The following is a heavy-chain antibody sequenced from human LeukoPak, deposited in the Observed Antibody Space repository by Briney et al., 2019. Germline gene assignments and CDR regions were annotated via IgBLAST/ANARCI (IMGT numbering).Heavy chain of an antibody. CDR3: ARYLEGYSYGYNWFDP. Sequence: ASVKVSCKAFGYTFTRYYMHWVRQAPGQGPEWMGVISPSGGSTTYAQKFQGRVTLTRDMSTSTDYLELSSLRSDDTAVYYCARYLEGYSYGYNWFDPWGQGTLVTASS. D-gene: IGHD5-18*01. V-gene: IGHV1-46*01. CDR1: GYTFTRYY. CDR2: ISPSGGST. J-gene: IGHJ5*02.